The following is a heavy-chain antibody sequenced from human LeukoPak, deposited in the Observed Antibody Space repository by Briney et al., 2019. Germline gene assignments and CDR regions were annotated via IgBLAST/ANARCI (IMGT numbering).Heavy chain of an antibody. D-gene: IGHD3-10*01. CDR1: GGSISSGGYS. Sequence: SQTLSLTCAVSGGSISSGGYSWSWIRQPPGKGLEWIGYIYHSGSTYYNPSLKGRVTISVDRSKNQFSLKLSSVTAADTAVYYCARVSYYGSGSLIFDYWGQGTLVTVSS. J-gene: IGHJ4*02. V-gene: IGHV4-30-2*01. CDR3: ARVSYYGSGSLIFDY. CDR2: IYHSGST.